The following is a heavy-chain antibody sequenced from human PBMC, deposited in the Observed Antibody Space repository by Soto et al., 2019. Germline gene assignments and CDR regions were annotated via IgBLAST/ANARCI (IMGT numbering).Heavy chain of an antibody. CDR3: ARDRSSINYYYGMDV. V-gene: IGHV1-2*04. J-gene: IGHJ6*02. D-gene: IGHD2-21*01. CDR2: INPNSGGT. CDR1: GYTFTGYY. Sequence: ASVKVSCKASGYTFTGYYMHWVRQAPGQGLEWMGWINPNSGGTNYARKFQGWVTMTRDTSISTAYMELSRLRSDDTAVYYCARDRSSINYYYGMDVWGQGTTVTVSS.